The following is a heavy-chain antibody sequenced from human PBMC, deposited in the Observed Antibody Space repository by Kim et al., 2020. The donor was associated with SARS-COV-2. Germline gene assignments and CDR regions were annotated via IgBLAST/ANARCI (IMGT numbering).Heavy chain of an antibody. D-gene: IGHD5-12*01. CDR3: ARDPITPWAADAFDI. CDR1: GFTFSSYG. V-gene: IGHV3-33*01. Sequence: GGSLRLSCAASGFTFSSYGMHWVHQAPGKGLEWVAVIWYDGSNKYYADSVKGRFTISRDNSKNTLYLQMNSLRAEDTAVYYCARDPITPWAADAFDIWGQGTMVTVSS. CDR2: IWYDGSNK. J-gene: IGHJ3*02.